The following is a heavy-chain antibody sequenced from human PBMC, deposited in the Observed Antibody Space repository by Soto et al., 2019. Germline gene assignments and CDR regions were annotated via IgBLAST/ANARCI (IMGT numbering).Heavy chain of an antibody. D-gene: IGHD3-10*01. CDR3: AKRGEKTGRNFDC. J-gene: IGHJ4*02. CDR2: FGSSGNT. V-gene: IGHV3-23*01. Sequence: GSPRLSCAASGFTFSKYGMSLGRQAPGKGLEWVSTFGSSGNTYYADSVKGRFTISRDNSRNTLYLQMSSLRAEDTAIYYCAKRGEKTGRNFDCWGQGTLVTVSS. CDR1: GFTFSKYG.